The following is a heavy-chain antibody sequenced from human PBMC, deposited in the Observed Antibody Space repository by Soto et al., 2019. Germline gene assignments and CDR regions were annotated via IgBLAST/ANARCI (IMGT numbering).Heavy chain of an antibody. Sequence: SETLSLTCTVSGGSISTGGYYWTWIRQHPGKGLEWIGYIYYSGSTYYNPSLRSRITISVDTSKNQFSLKLGSVTAADTAVYYCASDSSGPGYCYGKLDYWGQGTLVTVSS. CDR1: GGSISTGGYY. J-gene: IGHJ4*02. V-gene: IGHV4-31*03. CDR2: IYYSGST. D-gene: IGHD5-18*01. CDR3: ASDSSGPGYCYGKLDY.